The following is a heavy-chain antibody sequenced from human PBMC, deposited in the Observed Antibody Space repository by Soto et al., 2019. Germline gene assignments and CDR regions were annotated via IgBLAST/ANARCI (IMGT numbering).Heavy chain of an antibody. CDR1: GFTFSIFA. CDR3: AKEVSLGSTVDLGY. CDR2: ISGSGGST. Sequence: GGSLRLSCAASGFTFSIFAMSWVRQSPGKGLEWVSAISGSGGSTYYADAVKGRFTISRDNSMGTLYLQMKSLRVEDTAIYYCAKEVSLGSTVDLGYWGQGALVTVSS. V-gene: IGHV3-23*01. J-gene: IGHJ4*02. D-gene: IGHD7-27*01.